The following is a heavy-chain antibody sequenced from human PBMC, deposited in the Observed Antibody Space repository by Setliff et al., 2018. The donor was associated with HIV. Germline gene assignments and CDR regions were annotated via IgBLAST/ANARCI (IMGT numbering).Heavy chain of an antibody. D-gene: IGHD1-26*01. CDR3: ARAGDGSPFYYYYYMDV. J-gene: IGHJ6*03. Sequence: PSETLSLTCTVSGGSIDSTSYYWGWIRQPPGKGLEWIGSIYYSGTTYYNPSLKSRVTISVDRSRNQFSLKLSSVTAADTAVYYCARAGDGSPFYYYYYMDVWGKGTTVTVSS. V-gene: IGHV4-39*07. CDR1: GGSIDSTSYY. CDR2: IYYSGTT.